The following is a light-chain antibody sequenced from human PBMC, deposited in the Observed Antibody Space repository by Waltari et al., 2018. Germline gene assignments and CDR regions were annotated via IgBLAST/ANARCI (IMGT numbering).Light chain of an antibody. CDR2: EGN. Sequence: QSALTQPASVSGSYGQSITISCGDVAYFNLVSWYQQQPGKAPKVIIYEGNKRPSGLSDRFSGSQSGNTASLTISGLQADDQADYYCCSYAGGTSWVFGGGTKLTVL. J-gene: IGLJ3*02. CDR1: DVAYFNL. CDR3: CSYAGGTSWV. V-gene: IGLV2-23*01.